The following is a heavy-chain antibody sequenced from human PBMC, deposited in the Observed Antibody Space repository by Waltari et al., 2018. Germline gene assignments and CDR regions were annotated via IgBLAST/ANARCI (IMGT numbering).Heavy chain of an antibody. CDR3: ARDGSVNWGHFDF. D-gene: IGHD7-27*01. CDR2: IYYSGGT. CDR1: GDSISSSPYY. J-gene: IGHJ4*01. Sequence: QLQLQEAGPGLVKPSETLSLTCIVSGDSISSSPYYWGWIRQPPGKGLEWIGNIYYSGGTYCNPSLKSRVTISVDTSTNQFSLRLNSVTAADTAVYFCARDGSVNWGHFDFWGHGTLVTVSS. V-gene: IGHV4-39*07.